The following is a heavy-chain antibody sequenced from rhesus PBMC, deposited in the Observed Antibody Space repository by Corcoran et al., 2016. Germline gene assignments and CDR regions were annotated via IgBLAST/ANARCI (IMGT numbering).Heavy chain of an antibody. D-gene: IGHD4-23*01. CDR1: GGSISSGYYY. Sequence: QVQLQESGPGLVKPSETLSLTCAVSGGSISSGYYYLSWIRQPPGKGLEWIGYITYSGNTNYNPSLKSRVTISRDTSKNQFSLKLSSVTAADTAMYYCARRDSYYILFDYWGQGVLVTVSS. V-gene: IGHV4-122*02. CDR3: ARRDSYYILFDY. CDR2: ITYSGNT. J-gene: IGHJ4*01.